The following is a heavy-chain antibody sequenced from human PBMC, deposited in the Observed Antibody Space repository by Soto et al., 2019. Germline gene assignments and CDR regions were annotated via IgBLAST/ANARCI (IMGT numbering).Heavy chain of an antibody. CDR3: ARRGVPARDFDY. D-gene: IGHD2-2*01. J-gene: IGHJ4*02. V-gene: IGHV4-34*01. CDR1: GGSFSGYY. Sequence: QVQLQQWGAGLLKPSETLSLTCAVYGGSFSGYYWSWIRQPPGKGLEWIGEINHSGSTNYNPSLKSRVTISVDTSKNQFSLKLSSVTAADTAVYYCARRGVPARDFDYWGQGTLVPVSS. CDR2: INHSGST.